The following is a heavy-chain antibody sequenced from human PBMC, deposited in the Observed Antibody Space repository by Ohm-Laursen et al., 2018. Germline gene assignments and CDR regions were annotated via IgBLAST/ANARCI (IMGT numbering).Heavy chain of an antibody. CDR1: GFTFSSYA. J-gene: IGHJ6*02. Sequence: SLRLSCSASGFTFSSYAMSWVRQAPGKGLEWVSGISGSGDSVNYADSVKGRFTISRDNSKNTLYLQMNSLGAEDTAVYYCAKDRGSGNYYYYDYDMDVWGQGTTVTVSS. CDR3: AKDRGSGNYYYYDYDMDV. CDR2: ISGSGDSV. V-gene: IGHV3-23*01. D-gene: IGHD3-10*01.